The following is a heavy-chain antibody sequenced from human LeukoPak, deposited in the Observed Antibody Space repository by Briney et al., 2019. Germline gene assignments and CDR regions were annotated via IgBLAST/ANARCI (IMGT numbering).Heavy chain of an antibody. Sequence: SETLSLTCTVSGGSITSSTHYWGWIRQPPGKGLEWIGTIYYTGSPTFYNPSLKSRLTISVDTSKSHFSLKLTSVTAADTAVYYCARELGGILTSLGFDYWGQGTLVTVSS. V-gene: IGHV4-39*07. D-gene: IGHD3-9*01. CDR1: GGSITSSTHY. J-gene: IGHJ4*02. CDR3: ARELGGILTSLGFDY. CDR2: IYYTGSPT.